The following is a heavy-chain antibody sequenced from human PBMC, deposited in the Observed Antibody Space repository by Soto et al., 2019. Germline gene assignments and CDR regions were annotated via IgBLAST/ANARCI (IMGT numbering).Heavy chain of an antibody. D-gene: IGHD3-10*01. J-gene: IGHJ6*02. Sequence: QVQLLESGGGVVQPGRSLRLSCAASGFIFSSYAMHWVRQAPGKGLEWVAVISHGGNEKYYADSVEGRFTISRDNSKNMNHLQRNGLRPENTAVYYGAKVSSDRGYYYFAMDVWGQGSTVTVSS. CDR2: ISHGGNEK. CDR3: AKVSSDRGYYYFAMDV. CDR1: GFIFSSYA. V-gene: IGHV3-30*18.